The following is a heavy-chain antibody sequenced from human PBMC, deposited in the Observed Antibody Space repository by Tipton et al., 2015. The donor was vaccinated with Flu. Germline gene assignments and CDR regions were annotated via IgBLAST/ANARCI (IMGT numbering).Heavy chain of an antibody. CDR2: IWYDGSNK. CDR3: ARALGGIVVVPAAINYSYCGMDV. V-gene: IGHV3-33*01. Sequence: SLRLSCAASGFTFSSYGMHWVRQAPGKGLEWVAVIWYDGSNKYYADSVKGRFTISRDNSKNTLYLQMNSLRAEDTAVYYCARALGGIVVVPAAINYSYCGMDVWGQGSTVTVSS. D-gene: IGHD2-2*02. J-gene: IGHJ6*02. CDR1: GFTFSSYG.